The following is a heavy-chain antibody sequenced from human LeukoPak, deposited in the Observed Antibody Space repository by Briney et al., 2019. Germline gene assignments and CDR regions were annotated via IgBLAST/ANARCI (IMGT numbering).Heavy chain of an antibody. J-gene: IGHJ4*02. CDR2: INHSGST. CDR1: GGSFSGYY. V-gene: IGHV4-34*01. D-gene: IGHD5-18*01. Sequence: SETLSLTCAVYGGSFSGYYWSWIRQPPGKGLVWIGEINHSGSTNYNPSLKSRVTISVDTSKNQFSLKLSSVTAADTAVYKWARVGTAMVIYYLDYWGQGTLVTVSS. CDR3: ARVGTAMVIYYLDY.